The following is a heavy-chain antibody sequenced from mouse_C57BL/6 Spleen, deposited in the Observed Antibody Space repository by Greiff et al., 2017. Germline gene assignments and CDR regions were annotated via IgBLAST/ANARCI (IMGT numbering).Heavy chain of an antibody. CDR1: GFNIKDYY. D-gene: IGHD1-1*01. J-gene: IGHJ4*01. V-gene: IGHV14-2*01. Sequence: EVQLQQSGAELVKPGASVKLSCTASGFNIKDYYMHWVKQRTEQGLEWIGRIDPEDGETKYAPNFQGKATITADTSTNTAYLQLSSLTSEDTAVYYCARSGITHYYAMDYWGQGTSVTVSS. CDR3: ARSGITHYYAMDY. CDR2: IDPEDGET.